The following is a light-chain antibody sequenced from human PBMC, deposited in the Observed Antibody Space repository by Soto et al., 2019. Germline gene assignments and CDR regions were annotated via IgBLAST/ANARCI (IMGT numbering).Light chain of an antibody. CDR1: QSVLYSSNNKNY. V-gene: IGKV4-1*01. J-gene: IGKJ1*01. Sequence: DIVMTQSPDSLAVSLGERATINCKSSQSVLYSSNNKNYLAWYQQKPGQPPKLLIYWASTRESGVPDRFSGSGSGTDFTLTISSLQAEDVAVYYCLQYSSSPRTFGQGTKVEIK. CDR2: WAS. CDR3: LQYSSSPRT.